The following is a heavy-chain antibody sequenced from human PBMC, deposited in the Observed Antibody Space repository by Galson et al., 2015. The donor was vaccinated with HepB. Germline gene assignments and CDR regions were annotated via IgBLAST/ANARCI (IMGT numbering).Heavy chain of an antibody. V-gene: IGHV3-30*04. CDR1: GFTFSSYA. J-gene: IGHJ4*02. D-gene: IGHD2-15*01. CDR3: ARDGVVVVAATPGFDY. CDR2: ISYDGSNK. Sequence: SLRLSCAASGFTFSSYAMHWVRQAPGKGLEWVAVISYDGSNKYYADSVKGRFTISRDNSKNTLYLQMNSLRAEDTAVYYCARDGVVVVAATPGFDYWGQGTLVTVSS.